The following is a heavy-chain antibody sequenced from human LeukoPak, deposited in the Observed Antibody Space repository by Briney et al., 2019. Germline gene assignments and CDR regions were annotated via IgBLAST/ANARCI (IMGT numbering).Heavy chain of an antibody. CDR1: GFTFSSYA. V-gene: IGHV3-23*01. J-gene: IGHJ3*02. CDR2: ISGSGGST. CDR3: AKRGRYDFSSGYHREDALDI. Sequence: GGSLRLSCAASGFTFSSYAMSWVRQAPGKGLEWVSAISGSGGSTYYADSVKGRFTISRDNSKNTLYLQMNSLRAEDTAVYYCAKRGRYDFSSGYHREDALDIWGQGTMVTVSS. D-gene: IGHD3-3*01.